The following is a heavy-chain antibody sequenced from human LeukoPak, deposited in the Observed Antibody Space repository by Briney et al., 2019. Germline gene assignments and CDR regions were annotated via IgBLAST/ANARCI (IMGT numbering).Heavy chain of an antibody. CDR2: IIPTFGAT. CDR1: GGTFSSYG. D-gene: IGHD3-10*01. J-gene: IGHJ6*03. CDR3: ARARRTSMGRYYYMDV. Sequence: SVKVSCKASGGTFSSYGFSWVRQAPGQGPEWMGGIIPTFGATNYAQKFQGRVTISADKSTRTAYMELSSLRSEDTAVYYCARARRTSMGRYYYMDVWGKGTTVTISS. V-gene: IGHV1-69*06.